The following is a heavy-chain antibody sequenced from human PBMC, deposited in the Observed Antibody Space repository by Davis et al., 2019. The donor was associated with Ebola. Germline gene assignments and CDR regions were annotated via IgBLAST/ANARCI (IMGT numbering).Heavy chain of an antibody. CDR1: GYIFTSYD. CDR2: MNPNSGNT. D-gene: IGHD3-22*01. CDR3: ARDHRYYYDSSGYPSAY. Sequence: AASVKVSCKASGYIFTSYDINWVRQATGQGLEWMGWMNPNSGNTGYAQKLQGRVTMTTDTSTSTAYMELRSLRSDDTAVYYCARDHRYYYDSSGYPSAYWGQGTLVTVSS. J-gene: IGHJ4*02. V-gene: IGHV1-8*01.